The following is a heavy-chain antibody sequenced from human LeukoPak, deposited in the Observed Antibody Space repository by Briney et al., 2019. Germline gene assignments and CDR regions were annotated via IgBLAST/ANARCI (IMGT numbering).Heavy chain of an antibody. J-gene: IGHJ4*02. D-gene: IGHD6-19*01. V-gene: IGHV3-23*01. Sequence: GGPLRLSCAASGFPLSSYAMSWVRQAPGKGLEWVSGISGGGGSTFYADSVKGRFTISRDNSKNTLYLQMNSLRAEDTAVYYCVNLYSSNYWGQGTLVTVSS. CDR2: ISGGGGST. CDR3: VNLYSSNY. CDR1: GFPLSSYA.